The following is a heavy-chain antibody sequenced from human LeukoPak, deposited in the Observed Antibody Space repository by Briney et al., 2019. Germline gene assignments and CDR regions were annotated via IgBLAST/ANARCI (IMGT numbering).Heavy chain of an antibody. CDR1: GGSFSGYY. J-gene: IGHJ4*02. CDR3: ARGPLWGSGSYYLAAHRPMVSYYFDY. Sequence: SETLSLTCAVYGGSFSGYYWSWIRQPPGKGLEWIGEINHSGSTNYNPSLKSRVTISVDTSKNQFSLKLSSVTAADTAVYYCARGPLWGSGSYYLAAHRPMVSYYFDYWGQGTLVTVSS. CDR2: INHSGST. D-gene: IGHD3-10*01. V-gene: IGHV4-34*01.